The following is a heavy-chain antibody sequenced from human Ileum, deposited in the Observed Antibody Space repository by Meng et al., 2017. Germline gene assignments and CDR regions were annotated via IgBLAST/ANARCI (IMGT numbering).Heavy chain of an antibody. D-gene: IGHD3-3*01. V-gene: IGHV6-1*01. CDR3: ASGSGSLDY. Sequence: QGQLAQPGPGTVKPSQALALTCAVSGGSVSSNIASWNWIRQSPLRGLEWLGRTYYRSKWYSEYAVSVKSRISITPDTFKNQFSLQMNSVTPEDTAVYYCASGSGSLDYWGPGTLVTVSS. CDR1: GGSVSSNIAS. CDR2: TYYRSKWYS. J-gene: IGHJ4*02.